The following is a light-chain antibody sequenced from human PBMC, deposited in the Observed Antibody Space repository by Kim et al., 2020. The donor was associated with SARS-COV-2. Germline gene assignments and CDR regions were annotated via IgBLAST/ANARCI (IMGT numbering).Light chain of an antibody. CDR3: QQYGSTPRT. Sequence: ESVLTQSPGTLSLSPGGKATISCRASQSVSGSYLAWYQQKPGQAPRLLIYGASSRATGIPDRFSGSGSGTDFTLTISRLEPEDFAVYYCQQYGSTPRTFGQGTKVDIK. CDR2: GAS. V-gene: IGKV3-20*01. J-gene: IGKJ1*01. CDR1: QSVSGSY.